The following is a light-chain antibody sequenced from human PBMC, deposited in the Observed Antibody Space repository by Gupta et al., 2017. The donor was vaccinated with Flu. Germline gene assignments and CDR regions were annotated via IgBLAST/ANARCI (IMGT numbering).Light chain of an antibody. J-gene: IGKJ1*01. V-gene: IGKV1-5*03. CDR2: KAS. CDR1: QSISSW. CDR3: QQYKSELPTWT. Sequence: DIQMTQSPSTLSASVGDRVTITCRASQSISSWLAWYQQKPGKAPKLLIYKASSLESGVPSRISGSGSGTEFTLTISSLQPDDFATYYCQQYKSELPTWTFGQGTKVEIK.